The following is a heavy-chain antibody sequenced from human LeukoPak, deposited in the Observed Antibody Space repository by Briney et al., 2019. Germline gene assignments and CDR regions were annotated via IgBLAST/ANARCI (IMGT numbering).Heavy chain of an antibody. CDR2: ISGSGGST. CDR3: YVGGSSYGSTFDY. CDR1: GFTFSSYA. J-gene: IGHJ4*02. V-gene: IGHV3-23*01. D-gene: IGHD5-18*01. Sequence: PGGSLRLSCAASGFTFSSYAMSWVRQAPGKGLEWVSAISGSGGSTYYADSVKGRFTISRDLSKDTLFLQMNNLRPEDTAVFYCYVGGSSYGSTFDYWGQGTLVAVSS.